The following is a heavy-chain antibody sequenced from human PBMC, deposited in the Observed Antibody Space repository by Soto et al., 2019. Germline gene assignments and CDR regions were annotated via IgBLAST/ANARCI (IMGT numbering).Heavy chain of an antibody. V-gene: IGHV1-8*01. CDR2: MNPNSGKT. CDR3: ARGHFFTACYDILTGYYTTSSTGFDY. CDR1: GYTFTSYD. J-gene: IGHJ4*02. D-gene: IGHD3-9*01. Sequence: ASVKVSCKASGYTFTSYDINWVRQATGQGLEWMGWMNPNSGKTGYAQKFQGRVTMTRNTSISTTYKELSSLRSEDTAEYYCARGHFFTACYDILTGYYTTSSTGFDYWGQGTLVTVSS.